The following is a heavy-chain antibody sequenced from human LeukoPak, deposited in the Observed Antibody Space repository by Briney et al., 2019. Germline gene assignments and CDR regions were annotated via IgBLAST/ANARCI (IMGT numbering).Heavy chain of an antibody. V-gene: IGHV1-2*06. Sequence: GASVKVSCKASGYTFTGYYMHWVRQAPGQGLEWMGRINPNSGGTNYAQKFQGRVTITADKSTSTAYMELSSLRSEDTAVYYCARDGGAPVVVPAAINWFDPWGQGTLVTVSS. CDR2: INPNSGGT. J-gene: IGHJ5*02. CDR1: GYTFTGYY. CDR3: ARDGGAPVVVPAAINWFDP. D-gene: IGHD2-2*01.